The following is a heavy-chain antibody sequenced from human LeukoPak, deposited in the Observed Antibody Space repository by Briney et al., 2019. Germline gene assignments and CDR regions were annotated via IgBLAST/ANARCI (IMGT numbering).Heavy chain of an antibody. D-gene: IGHD5-12*01. CDR3: AKDLERGGGYDLFDY. Sequence: GGSLGLSCAASGFTFSSYAMSWVRQAPGKGLEWVSAISGSGGSTYYADSVKGRFTISRDNSKNTLYLQMNSLRAEDTAVYYCAKDLERGGGYDLFDYWGQGTLVTVSS. CDR1: GFTFSSYA. CDR2: ISGSGGST. V-gene: IGHV3-23*01. J-gene: IGHJ4*02.